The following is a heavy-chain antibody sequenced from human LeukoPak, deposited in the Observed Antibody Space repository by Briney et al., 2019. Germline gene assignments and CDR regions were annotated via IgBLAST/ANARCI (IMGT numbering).Heavy chain of an antibody. CDR2: ISDRGNT. V-gene: IGHV4-39*01. CDR3: ARHLGTVPAALGWFDP. Sequence: PSETLSLTCTVSGDSIKSPVYYWAWIRQPPGKGLEWIGSISDRGNTYNNPSLKSRVTMSADTSKNQFSLNVRSVTAADTATYYCARHLGTVPAALGWFDPWGQGVLVTVSS. J-gene: IGHJ5*02. CDR1: GDSIKSPVYY. D-gene: IGHD2-2*01.